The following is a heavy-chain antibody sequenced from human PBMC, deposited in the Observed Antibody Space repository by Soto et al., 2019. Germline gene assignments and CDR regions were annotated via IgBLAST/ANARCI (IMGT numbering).Heavy chain of an antibody. CDR2: VNHRGSS. CDR3: ARYQWNPGAFDP. CDR1: GGSLSDYY. D-gene: IGHD1-20*01. V-gene: IGHV4-34*01. Sequence: QVQLQQWGAGLLKPSETLSLTCAVYGGSLSDYYWNWLRQPPGKGLEWSGEVNHRGSSSYNPSLKSRVDISVDTAMAQFSLKLRSVTAADTAVYYCARYQWNPGAFDPWGPGTQVIVSS. J-gene: IGHJ5*02.